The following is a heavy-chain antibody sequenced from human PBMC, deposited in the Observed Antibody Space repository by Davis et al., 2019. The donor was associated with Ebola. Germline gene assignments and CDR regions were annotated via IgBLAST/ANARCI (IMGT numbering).Heavy chain of an antibody. D-gene: IGHD6-19*01. CDR2: IYDTGRT. Sequence: MPSETLSLTCTVSGGSVTSHYWSWIRQPPGKGLEWMGTIYDTGRTYYNPSLKSRVTISVDTSKNQFSLKLSSVTAADTAVYYCARGGIAVAGTTGGAAVYYYYGMDVWGKGTTVTVSS. J-gene: IGHJ6*04. V-gene: IGHV4-59*02. CDR1: GGSVTSHY. CDR3: ARGGIAVAGTTGGAAVYYYYGMDV.